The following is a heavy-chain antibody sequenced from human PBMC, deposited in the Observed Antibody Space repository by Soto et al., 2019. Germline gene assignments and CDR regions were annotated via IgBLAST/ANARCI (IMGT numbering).Heavy chain of an antibody. V-gene: IGHV3-11*01. CDR2: ISAGGSDI. CDR3: ASLPQGYYDRSGRLVDY. Sequence: QVQLVESGGGLVKPGGSLRLSCASSGFTFSDYCMSWIRQAPGKGLEWVAYISAGGSDIYYGDSVKGRFTVSRDNTKKSLYLQMSNLRADDTAIYYCASLPQGYYDRSGRLVDYWGHGTLVTVSS. J-gene: IGHJ4*01. CDR1: GFTFSDYC. D-gene: IGHD3-22*01.